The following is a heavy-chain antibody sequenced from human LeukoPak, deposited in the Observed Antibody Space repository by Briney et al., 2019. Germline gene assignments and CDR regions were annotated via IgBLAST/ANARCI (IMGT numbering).Heavy chain of an antibody. D-gene: IGHD3-22*01. CDR3: ARDHYEASAFDI. CDR2: IYYSGST. CDR1: GGSISSGDYY. V-gene: IGHV4-30-4*01. Sequence: SQTLSLTCTVSGGSISSGDYYWSWVRQPPGKGLEWIGYIYYSGSTYYNPSLKSRVTISVDTSKNQFSLKLSSVTAADTAVYYCARDHYEASAFDIWGQGTMVTVSS. J-gene: IGHJ3*02.